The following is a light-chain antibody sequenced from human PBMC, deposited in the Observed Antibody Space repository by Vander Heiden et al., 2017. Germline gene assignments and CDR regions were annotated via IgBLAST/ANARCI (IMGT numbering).Light chain of an antibody. V-gene: IGKV3-15*01. J-gene: IGKJ4*01. CDR3: QQYNNWPPIT. Sequence: EVVVTQSPATLSVSPGERATLSCRTSQSISNFLAWYQQKPGQAPRLLIYGASTRATGIPARFSGSGSATDFTLTISSLQSEDSAVYYCQQYNNWPPITCGGGTKVEIK. CDR1: QSISNF. CDR2: GAS.